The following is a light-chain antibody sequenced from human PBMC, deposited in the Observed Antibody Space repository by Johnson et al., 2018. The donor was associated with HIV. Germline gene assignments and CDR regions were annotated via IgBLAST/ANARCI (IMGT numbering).Light chain of an antibody. CDR1: SSNIGNNY. Sequence: QSVLTQPPSVSAAPGQKVTISCSGSSSNIGNNYVSWYQQLPGTAPKLLIYDNTRRPSGIPARFSDFQSGASVTLAITGLHTGDEADYDCGTWDTSLGAQNVFGCGTKFTVL. CDR3: GTWDTSLGAQNV. J-gene: IGLJ1*01. CDR2: DNT. V-gene: IGLV1-51*01.